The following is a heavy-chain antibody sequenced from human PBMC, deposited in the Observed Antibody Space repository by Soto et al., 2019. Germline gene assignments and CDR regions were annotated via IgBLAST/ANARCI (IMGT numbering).Heavy chain of an antibody. CDR2: IYWDDEK. CDR3: AHRAYFDSGKQFDY. D-gene: IGHD3-10*01. V-gene: IGHV2-5*02. J-gene: IGHJ4*02. CDR1: GFSLSTSGVG. Sequence: QITLKESGPTLVKPTQTLTLTCTFSGFSLSTSGVGVGWIRQPPGKALEWLAIIYWDDEKRYSPSLKTRLTVTKDTSNNPVVLTMTNVDPVDTATYYCAHRAYFDSGKQFDYWGQGTLVSVSS.